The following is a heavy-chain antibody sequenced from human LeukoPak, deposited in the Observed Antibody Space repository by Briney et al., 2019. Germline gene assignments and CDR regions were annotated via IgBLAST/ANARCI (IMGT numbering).Heavy chain of an antibody. Sequence: GGSLRLSCTASGFTFGDYAMSWVRQAPGKGLEWVGFIRSKAYGGTTEYAASVKGRFTISRDDSKSIAYLQMNSLKTEDTAVYYCTRPAAAYGSGSYYNVVLYWGQGTLVTVSS. CDR3: TRPAAAYGSGSYYNVVLY. CDR1: GFTFGDYA. J-gene: IGHJ4*02. V-gene: IGHV3-49*04. CDR2: IRSKAYGGTT. D-gene: IGHD3-10*01.